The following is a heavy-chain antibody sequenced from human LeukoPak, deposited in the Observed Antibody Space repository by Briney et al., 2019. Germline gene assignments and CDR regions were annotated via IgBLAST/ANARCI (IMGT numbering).Heavy chain of an antibody. V-gene: IGHV3-30-3*01. Sequence: PPGRSLRLSCAASGFTFSSYAMHWVRQAPGKGLEWVAVISYDGSNKYYADSVKGRFTISRDNSKNTLYLQMNSLRAEDTAAYYCAREYDYGDYVGYFDYWGQGTLVTVSS. CDR1: GFTFSSYA. D-gene: IGHD4-17*01. CDR2: ISYDGSNK. J-gene: IGHJ4*02. CDR3: AREYDYGDYVGYFDY.